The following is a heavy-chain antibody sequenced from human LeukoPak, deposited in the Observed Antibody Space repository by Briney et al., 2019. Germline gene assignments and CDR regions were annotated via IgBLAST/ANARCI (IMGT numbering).Heavy chain of an antibody. Sequence: PGGSLRLSCAASRFTFSNYWMSWVRQAPGKGLEWVANIKQDGSEKYYVDSVKGRFTISRDNAKNSLYLQMNSLRAEDTAVYYCARVQSLLRWHFDYWGQGSLVTVSS. D-gene: IGHD4-23*01. J-gene: IGHJ4*02. CDR3: ARVQSLLRWHFDY. CDR2: IKQDGSEK. V-gene: IGHV3-7*01. CDR1: RFTFSNYW.